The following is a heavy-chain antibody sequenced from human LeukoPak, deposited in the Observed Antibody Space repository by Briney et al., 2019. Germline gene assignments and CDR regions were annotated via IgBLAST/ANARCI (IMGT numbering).Heavy chain of an antibody. CDR1: GGSISRGSYF. CDR3: ARGVEGTMVRGVIEFDY. J-gene: IGHJ4*02. D-gene: IGHD3-10*01. Sequence: PSQTLSLTCTVSGGSISRGSYFWSWIRQPAGTGLEWIGRVYTSETPKYNPSLKSRVTISVDTSRNQFSLKLSSVTAADTAVYYCARGVEGTMVRGVIEFDYWGQGTLVTVSS. CDR2: VYTSETP. V-gene: IGHV4-61*02.